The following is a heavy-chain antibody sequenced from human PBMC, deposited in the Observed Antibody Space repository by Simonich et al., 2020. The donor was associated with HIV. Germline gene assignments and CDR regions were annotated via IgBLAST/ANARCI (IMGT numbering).Heavy chain of an antibody. D-gene: IGHD2-2*01. Sequence: QVQLQQWGAGLLKPSETLSLTCAVYDGSFSGYQWSWIRQPPEKGQEWIWEINHSVNINYNPSLTSRVTISVDTSNNQFSLKLSSVTAADTAVYYCARHSRGYLCGFFDYWGQGTLVTVSS. J-gene: IGHJ4*02. V-gene: IGHV4-34*01. CDR3: ARHSRGYLCGFFDY. CDR1: DGSFSGYQ. CDR2: INHSVNI.